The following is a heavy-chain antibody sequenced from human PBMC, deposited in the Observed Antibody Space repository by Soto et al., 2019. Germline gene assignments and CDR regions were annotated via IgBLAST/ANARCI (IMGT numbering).Heavy chain of an antibody. CDR3: ARDSGDSCSGGSCYSDY. V-gene: IGHV3-48*02. J-gene: IGHJ4*02. D-gene: IGHD2-15*01. Sequence: GGSLRLSCAASGFTFSSYSMNWVRQAPGKGLEWVSYISSSSSTIYYADSVKGRFTISRDNAKNSLYLQMNSLRDEDTAVYYCARDSGDSCSGGSCYSDYWGQGTLVTVSS. CDR1: GFTFSSYS. CDR2: ISSSSSTI.